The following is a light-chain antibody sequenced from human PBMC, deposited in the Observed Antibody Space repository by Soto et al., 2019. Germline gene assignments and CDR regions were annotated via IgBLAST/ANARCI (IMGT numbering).Light chain of an antibody. CDR2: AAS. Sequence: DIVLTQSPGTLCLSPGERATLSCRASQSVSSSYLAWYQQKPGQAPRLLIYAASSRATGIPDRFSGSGSGTDFTLTISSLQPEDFATYYCLSGHSRPFGGGTKVDIK. CDR1: QSVSSSY. CDR3: LSGHSRP. V-gene: IGKV3-20*01. J-gene: IGKJ4*01.